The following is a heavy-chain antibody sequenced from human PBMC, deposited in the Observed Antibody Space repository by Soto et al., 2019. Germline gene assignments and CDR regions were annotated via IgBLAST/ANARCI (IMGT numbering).Heavy chain of an antibody. J-gene: IGHJ6*02. D-gene: IGHD6-13*01. CDR1: GFTVSSNY. CDR3: ARVGVYSSSWYKYYYYGMDV. V-gene: IGHV3-53*01. CDR2: IYSGGST. Sequence: GGSLRLSCAASGFTVSSNYMSWVRQAPGKGLEWVSVIYSGGSTYYADSVKGRFTISRDNSKNTLYLQMNSLRAEDTDVYYCARVGVYSSSWYKYYYYGMDVWGQGTTVTVSS.